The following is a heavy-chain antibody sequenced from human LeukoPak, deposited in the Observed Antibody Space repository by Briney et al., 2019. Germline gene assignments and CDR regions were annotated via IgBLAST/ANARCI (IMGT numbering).Heavy chain of an antibody. V-gene: IGHV1-18*04. Sequence: ASVKVSCEAAGYAFSNYGISWVRQAPGQGLEWMGWISGYNGNTKYAQKFQDRVTVTTDMASITSMELRSLRSEDTALYYCARDYSLSLSRPAGFDYWGQGTLVTVSS. D-gene: IGHD2-21*01. CDR3: ARDYSLSLSRPAGFDY. CDR2: ISGYNGNT. J-gene: IGHJ4*02. CDR1: GYAFSNYG.